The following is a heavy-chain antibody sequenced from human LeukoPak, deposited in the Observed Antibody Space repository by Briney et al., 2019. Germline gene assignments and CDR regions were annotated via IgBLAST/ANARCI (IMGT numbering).Heavy chain of an antibody. CDR1: GYSISSGYY. CDR2: IYHSGST. V-gene: IGHV4-38-2*02. J-gene: IGHJ4*02. D-gene: IGHD3-3*01. CDR3: VRDFWSGYPFDY. Sequence: SETLSLTCTVSGYSISSGYYWGWIRQPPGKGLEWIGSIYHSGSTYYNPSLKSRVTISVDTSKNQFSLKLSSVTAADTAVYYCVRDFWSGYPFDYWGQGTLVTVSS.